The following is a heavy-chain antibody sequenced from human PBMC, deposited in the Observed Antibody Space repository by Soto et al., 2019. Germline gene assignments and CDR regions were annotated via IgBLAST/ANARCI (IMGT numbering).Heavy chain of an antibody. CDR3: AIGGRQSGGWSAPDF. J-gene: IGHJ4*02. CDR1: GFIFSSFA. Sequence: EVQLLESGGGLVQPGGSLRLSCAASGFIFSSFAMSWVRQAPGKGLEWVSTIKLSGGGTYYAYSVKGRFTIFRENAKNTVHLQMDSLRAGDTAVYYCAIGGRQSGGWSAPDFWGQGNLVTVSS. V-gene: IGHV3-23*01. D-gene: IGHD2-15*01. CDR2: IKLSGGGT.